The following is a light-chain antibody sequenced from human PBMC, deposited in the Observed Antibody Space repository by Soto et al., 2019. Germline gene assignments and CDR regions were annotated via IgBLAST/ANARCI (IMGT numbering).Light chain of an antibody. Sequence: EIVMTQSPAILAVFSGGISTLSCRASQSVSSNFLAWYQQKPGQAPRLIIYDAANRATGIPDRFNGGGSGTDFTLTISRLEPEDFAVYYCQQHSSSPRTFGQGTKVDIK. CDR3: QQHSSSPRT. V-gene: IGKV3-20*01. CDR2: DAA. J-gene: IGKJ1*01. CDR1: QSVSSNF.